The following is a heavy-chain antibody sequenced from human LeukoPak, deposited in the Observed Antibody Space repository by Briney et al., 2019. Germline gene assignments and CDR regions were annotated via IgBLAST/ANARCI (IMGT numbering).Heavy chain of an antibody. CDR2: VYYRGST. D-gene: IGHD3-10*01. J-gene: IGHJ4*02. CDR1: GGSFSSSSYY. Sequence: SETLSLTCTVSGGSFSSSSYYWGWIRQPPGKGLEWIGNVYYRGSTYYNPSLKSRDTISVDTSKKQFSLELSSVTAADTAVYYCTRVVLLYFGESPRYFDYWGQGSMVTVSS. CDR3: TRVVLLYFGESPRYFDY. V-gene: IGHV4-39*01.